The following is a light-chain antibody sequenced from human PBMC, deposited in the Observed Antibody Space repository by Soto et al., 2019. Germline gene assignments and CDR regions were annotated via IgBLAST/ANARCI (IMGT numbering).Light chain of an antibody. CDR3: AAWDDSLTAYVV. CDR2: SNN. Sequence: QTVVTQPPSASGTPGQRVTISCSGSSSNIGSNTVNWYQQLPGTAPKLLIYSNNQRPSGVPDRFSGSKSGTSASLAISGLQSEDEADYYCAAWDDSLTAYVVFGGGTKLTVL. J-gene: IGLJ2*01. V-gene: IGLV1-44*01. CDR1: SSNIGSNT.